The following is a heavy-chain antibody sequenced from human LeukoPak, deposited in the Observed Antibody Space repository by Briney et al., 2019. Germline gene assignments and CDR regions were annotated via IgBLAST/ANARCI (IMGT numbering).Heavy chain of an antibody. Sequence: SETLSLTCNVSGGSISGYHRSWIRQPPGKGLEWLGYIYYSGSSNYNPSLESRVTISADTSKNQFSLKLSSVTAADTAVYYCARVPRSYYYYYYMDVWGKGTTVTVSS. J-gene: IGHJ6*03. CDR3: ARVPRSYYYYYYMDV. CDR1: GGSISGYH. V-gene: IGHV4-59*01. CDR2: IYYSGSS.